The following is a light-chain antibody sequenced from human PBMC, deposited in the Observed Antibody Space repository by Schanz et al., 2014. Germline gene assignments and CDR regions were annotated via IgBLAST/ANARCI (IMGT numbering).Light chain of an antibody. V-gene: IGKV3-20*01. CDR2: GAS. CDR1: QSVSSN. J-gene: IGKJ4*01. CDR3: QQYSISPST. Sequence: EIVLTQSPATLSLSPGERATLSCRASQSVSSNLAWYQQKPGQAPRLLIYGASTRATGIPDRFSGSGSGTDFTLTISRLEPEDFAVYYCQQYSISPSTFGGGTKVEIK.